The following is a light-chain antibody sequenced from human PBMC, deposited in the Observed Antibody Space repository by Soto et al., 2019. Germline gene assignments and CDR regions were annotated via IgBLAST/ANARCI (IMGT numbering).Light chain of an antibody. CDR3: QSYDSSLSGYV. CDR2: GNS. J-gene: IGLJ1*01. V-gene: IGLV1-40*01. Sequence: QSVLTQSPSVSGAPGQRVTISCTGRSSNIGAGYDVHWYQQLPGTAPKLLIYGNSNRPSGVPDRFSGSNSGTSASLAITGLQAEDEADYYCQSYDSSLSGYVFGTGTKVTVL. CDR1: SSNIGAGYD.